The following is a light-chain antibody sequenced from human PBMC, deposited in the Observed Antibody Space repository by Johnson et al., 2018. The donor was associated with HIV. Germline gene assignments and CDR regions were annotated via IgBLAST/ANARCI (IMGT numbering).Light chain of an antibody. CDR2: END. V-gene: IGLV1-51*02. CDR1: SSNIGNNY. J-gene: IGLJ1*01. CDR3: ETWDSNLSGV. Sequence: QSVLTQPPSVSAAPGQKVTISCSGSSSNIGNNYVSWFQQLPGTAPKLLICENDKRPSGIPDRFSGSKSGTSATLGITGLQTGDEADYYCETWDSNLSGVFGTGTKVTVL.